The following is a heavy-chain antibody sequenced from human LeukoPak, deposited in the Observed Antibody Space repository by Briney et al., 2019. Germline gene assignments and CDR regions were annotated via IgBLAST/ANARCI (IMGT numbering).Heavy chain of an antibody. CDR3: ARANYDYVWGSYRFRNWFDP. Sequence: ASVKVSCKASGYTFTSYGISWVRQAPGQGLEWMGWISAYNGNTNYAQKLQGRVTMTTDTSTSTAYMELRSLRSEDTAVYYCARANYDYVWGSYRFRNWFDPWGQGTLVTVSS. CDR1: GYTFTSYG. CDR2: ISAYNGNT. V-gene: IGHV1-18*01. D-gene: IGHD3-16*02. J-gene: IGHJ5*02.